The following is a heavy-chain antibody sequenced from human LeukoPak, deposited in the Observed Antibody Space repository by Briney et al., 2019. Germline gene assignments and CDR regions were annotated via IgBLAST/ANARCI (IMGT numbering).Heavy chain of an antibody. V-gene: IGHV3-30*02. CDR2: IRYDGSNK. Sequence: GGSLRLSCAASGFTFSSYGMHWVRQAPGKGLEWVAFIRYDGSNKYYADSVKSRFTISRDNSKNTLYLQMNSLRAEDTAVYYCARESESYDSSGSTFKYWGQGTLVTVSS. J-gene: IGHJ4*02. CDR3: ARESESYDSSGSTFKY. D-gene: IGHD3-22*01. CDR1: GFTFSSYG.